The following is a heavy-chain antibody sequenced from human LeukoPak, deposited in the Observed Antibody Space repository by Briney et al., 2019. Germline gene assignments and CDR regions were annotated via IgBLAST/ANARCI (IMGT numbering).Heavy chain of an antibody. Sequence: QPGGTLRLSCAASGFTFSSYSMNWVRQAPGKGLEWVSYISSSSSTIYYADSVKGRFTISRDNAKNSLYLQMNSLRAEDTAVYYCARDFYDSSGYYYVSYYYYYMDVWGKGTTVTVSS. CDR3: ARDFYDSSGYYYVSYYYYYMDV. D-gene: IGHD3-22*01. J-gene: IGHJ6*03. CDR2: ISSSSSTI. V-gene: IGHV3-48*01. CDR1: GFTFSSYS.